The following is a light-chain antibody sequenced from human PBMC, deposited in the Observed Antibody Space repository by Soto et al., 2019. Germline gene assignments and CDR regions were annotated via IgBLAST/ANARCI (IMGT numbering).Light chain of an antibody. Sequence: QSVLTQPASVSGSPGQSITISCTGTSSDVGGYNYVSWYQHHPGKAPKLMIYDVSNRPSGVSNRFSGSKSGNTASLTISGLRAEDEADYYCSSLSTSPTLGIFGGGTKLTVL. J-gene: IGLJ2*01. V-gene: IGLV2-14*03. CDR2: DVS. CDR1: SSDVGGYNY. CDR3: SSLSTSPTLGI.